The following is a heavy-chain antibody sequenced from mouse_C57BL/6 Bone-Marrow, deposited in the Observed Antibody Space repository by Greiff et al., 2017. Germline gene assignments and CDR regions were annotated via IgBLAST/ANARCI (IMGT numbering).Heavy chain of an antibody. Sequence: QVQLQQPGAELVKPGASVKLSCKASGYTFTSYWMHWVKQRPGQGLEWIGMIHPNSGSTNYNEKFKSKATLTVDKSSSTAYMQLSSLTSEDSAVYYCARTATVVATDYGGQGTTLTVTA. CDR3: ARTATVVATDY. D-gene: IGHD1-1*01. CDR2: IHPNSGST. J-gene: IGHJ2*01. CDR1: GYTFTSYW. V-gene: IGHV1-64*01.